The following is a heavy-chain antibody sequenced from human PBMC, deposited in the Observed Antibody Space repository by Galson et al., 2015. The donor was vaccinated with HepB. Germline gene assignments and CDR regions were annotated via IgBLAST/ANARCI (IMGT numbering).Heavy chain of an antibody. Sequence: SLRLSCAASGFTFSSYAMNWVRQAPGKGLEWVSTISAGSVSTFYADSVRGRFTISRDNSENMLYLHMNSLRVEDTAVYYCAKGAASYYYGSGILDSWGQGTLLTVSS. CDR1: GFTFSSYA. CDR2: ISAGSVST. D-gene: IGHD3-10*01. V-gene: IGHV3-23*01. J-gene: IGHJ4*02. CDR3: AKGAASYYYGSGILDS.